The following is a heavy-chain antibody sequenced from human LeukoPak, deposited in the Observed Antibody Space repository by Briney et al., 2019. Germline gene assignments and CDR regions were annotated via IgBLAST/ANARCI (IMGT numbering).Heavy chain of an antibody. CDR1: GFTFGDYA. D-gene: IGHD6-19*01. J-gene: IGHJ4*02. CDR3: AKAIKQWLVLGYFDY. CDR2: ISGSGGST. Sequence: GGSLRLSCAASGFTFGDYAMTWVRQAPGKGLEWVSAISGSGGSTYYADSVKGRFTISRDNSKNTLYLQMNSLRAEDTAVYYCAKAIKQWLVLGYFDYWGQGTLVTVSS. V-gene: IGHV3-23*01.